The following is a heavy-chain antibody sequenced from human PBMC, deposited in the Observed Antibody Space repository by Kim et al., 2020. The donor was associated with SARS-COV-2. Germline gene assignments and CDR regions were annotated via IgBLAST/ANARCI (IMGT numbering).Heavy chain of an antibody. CDR3: TSYIYGFFDY. D-gene: IGHD3-3*02. J-gene: IGHJ4*02. V-gene: IGHV3-49*04. CDR2: IRSKAYGGTT. Sequence: GGSLRLSCTASGFTFGDYAMRWVRQAPGKGLEWVGFIRSKAYGGTTEDAVSVKGRFTISSDESKSIAYLQMNSLKTEDTAVYYCTSYIYGFFDYWCQGTL. CDR1: GFTFGDYA.